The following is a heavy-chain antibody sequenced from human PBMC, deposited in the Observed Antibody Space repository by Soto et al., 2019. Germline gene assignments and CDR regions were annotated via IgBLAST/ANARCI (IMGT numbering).Heavy chain of an antibody. D-gene: IGHD5-12*01. CDR2: IYHNGNT. J-gene: IGHJ4*02. CDR3: ARRIIPSGYDDFFDV. CDR1: GGSISSGDNS. Sequence: QLQLQESGSGLVKPSQTLSLTCAVSGGSISSGDNSWSWIRHPPGKGLEWIGYIYHNGNTYYNPSLNSRATVSVDRSKNQFSLRLTSVTAADTAVYFCARRIIPSGYDDFFDVWGQGILVTVSS. V-gene: IGHV4-30-2*01.